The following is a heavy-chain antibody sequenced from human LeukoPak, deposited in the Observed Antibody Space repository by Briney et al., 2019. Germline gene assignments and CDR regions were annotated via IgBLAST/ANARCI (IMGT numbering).Heavy chain of an antibody. CDR3: ARDVAATVAC. V-gene: IGHV1-2*02. Sequence: ASVKVSCNTSGYTFTDYYIQWVRQAPGQGLEWMGWINPNSGGTDYAQKLQGRGTMTRDTSISTDYMEMTRLRSADTAVYYCARDVAATVACWGQRTLVTVSS. J-gene: IGHJ4*02. D-gene: IGHD2-21*01. CDR1: GYTFTDYY. CDR2: INPNSGGT.